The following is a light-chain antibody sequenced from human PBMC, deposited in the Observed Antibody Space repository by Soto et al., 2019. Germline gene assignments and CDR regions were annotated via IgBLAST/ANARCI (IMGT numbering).Light chain of an antibody. CDR3: SSYTFTNTPLYV. Sequence: QSELTQPASVSGSPGQSITISCTGTSSDIGAYNFVSWYQHHPGKAPKALIYDVNNRPSGVSKRFSGSKSGNAASLTISGLQAEDVADYYCSSYTFTNTPLYVFGSGTKVTVL. CDR2: DVN. J-gene: IGLJ1*01. V-gene: IGLV2-14*03. CDR1: SSDIGAYNF.